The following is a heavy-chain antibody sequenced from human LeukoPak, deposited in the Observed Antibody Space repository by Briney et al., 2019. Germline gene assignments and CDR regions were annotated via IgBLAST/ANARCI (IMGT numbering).Heavy chain of an antibody. V-gene: IGHV4-4*07. Sequence: TSETLSLTCTVSGGSISSYYWSWIRQPAGKGLEWIGRIYTSGSTNYNPSLKSRVTISVDKSKNQFSLKLSSVTAADTAVYYCARGIEVRWFDPWGQGTLVTVSS. D-gene: IGHD6-19*01. CDR1: GGSISSYY. CDR3: ARGIEVRWFDP. CDR2: IYTSGST. J-gene: IGHJ5*02.